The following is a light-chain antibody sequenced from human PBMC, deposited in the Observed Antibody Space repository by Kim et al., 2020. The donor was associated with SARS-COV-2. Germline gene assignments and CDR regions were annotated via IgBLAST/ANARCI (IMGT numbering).Light chain of an antibody. J-gene: IGLJ3*02. CDR2: DND. V-gene: IGLV1-51*01. Sequence: QSVLTQPPSVSAAPGHKVTISCSGSRSNIGNNPVSWYQQFPGTAPRLITYDNDKRPSGIPDRFSSSKSGTSVTLGITGLRTGDEADYYCATWDSSLSVGVFGGGTKVTVL. CDR1: RSNIGNNP. CDR3: ATWDSSLSVGV.